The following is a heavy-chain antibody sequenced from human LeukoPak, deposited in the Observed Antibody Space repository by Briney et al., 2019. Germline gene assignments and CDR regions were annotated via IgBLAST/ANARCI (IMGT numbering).Heavy chain of an antibody. D-gene: IGHD4-17*01. CDR3: ARAGDYGDYQGWFDP. V-gene: IGHV4-59*01. J-gene: IGHJ5*02. CDR1: GGSISSYY. CDR2: IYYSGST. Sequence: SETLSLTCTVSGGSISSYYWSWIRQPPGKGLEWIGYIYYSGSTNYNPSLKSRVTISVDTSKNQFSLKLSSVTAADTAVYYCARAGDYGDYQGWFDPWGQGILVTVSS.